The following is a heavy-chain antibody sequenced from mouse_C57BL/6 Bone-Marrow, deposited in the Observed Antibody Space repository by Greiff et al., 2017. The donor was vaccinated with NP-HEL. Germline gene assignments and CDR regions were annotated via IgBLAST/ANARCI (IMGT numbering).Heavy chain of an antibody. CDR1: GYTFTSYW. Sequence: EVQLQQSGTVLARPGASVKMSCKTSGYTFTSYWMHWVKQRPGQGLEWIGAIYPGNSDTSYNQKFKGKAKLTAVTSASTAYMELSSLTNEDSAVYYCTRRKYYYGSSPFYAMDYWGQGTSVTVSS. D-gene: IGHD1-1*01. J-gene: IGHJ4*01. V-gene: IGHV1-5*01. CDR3: TRRKYYYGSSPFYAMDY. CDR2: IYPGNSDT.